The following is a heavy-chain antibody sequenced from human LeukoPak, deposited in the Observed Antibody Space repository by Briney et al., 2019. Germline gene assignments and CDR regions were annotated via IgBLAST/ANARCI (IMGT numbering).Heavy chain of an antibody. CDR1: GFTFSSYG. D-gene: IGHD6-19*01. J-gene: IGHJ1*01. V-gene: IGHV3-30*02. CDR2: IRYDGSNK. CDR3: AKVIGGWYGVEYFQH. Sequence: GGSLRLSCAASGFTFSSYGMHWVRQAPSKGLEWVAFIRYDGSNKYYADSVKGRFTISRDNSKNTLYLQMNSLRAEDTAVYYCAKVIGGWYGVEYFQHWGQGTLVTVSS.